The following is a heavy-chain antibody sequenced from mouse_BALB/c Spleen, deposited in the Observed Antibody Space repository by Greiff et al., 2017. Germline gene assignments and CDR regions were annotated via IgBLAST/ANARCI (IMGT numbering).Heavy chain of an antibody. D-gene: IGHD2-12*01. V-gene: IGHV5-17*02. Sequence: DVKLVESGGGLVKPGGSRKLSCAASGFTFSSFGMHWVRQAPEKGLEWVAYISSGSSTIYYADTVKGRFTISRDNPKNTLFLQMTSLRSEDTAMYYCASSVTPYYAMDYWGQGTSVTVSS. CDR1: GFTFSSFG. CDR2: ISSGSSTI. CDR3: ASSVTPYYAMDY. J-gene: IGHJ4*01.